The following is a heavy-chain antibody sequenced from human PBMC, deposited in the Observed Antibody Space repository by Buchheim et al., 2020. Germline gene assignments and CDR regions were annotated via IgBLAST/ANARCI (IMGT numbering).Heavy chain of an antibody. D-gene: IGHD2-2*02. Sequence: QVQLVQSGAEVKEPGASVKVSCKASGYTFTGYYMHWVRQAPGQGLEWMGWINPNSGGTNYAQKFQGWVTMTRDTSISTAYMELSRLRSDDTAVYYCARGYCSSTSCYNLGLADYYYYGMDVWGQGTT. CDR2: INPNSGGT. CDR1: GYTFTGYY. J-gene: IGHJ6*02. V-gene: IGHV1-2*04. CDR3: ARGYCSSTSCYNLGLADYYYYGMDV.